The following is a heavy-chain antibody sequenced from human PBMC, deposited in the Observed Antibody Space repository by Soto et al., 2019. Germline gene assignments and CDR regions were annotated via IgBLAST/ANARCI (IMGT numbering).Heavy chain of an antibody. V-gene: IGHV1-18*01. CDR2: ISAYNGNT. CDR1: GYTFTSYG. J-gene: IGHJ4*02. CDR3: ARDLGYCSSTSCYGGFDY. D-gene: IGHD2-2*01. Sequence: GASVKVSCKASGYTFTSYGISWVRRAPGQGLEWMGWISAYNGNTNYAQKLQGRVTMTTDTSTSTAYMELRSLRSDDTAVYYCARDLGYCSSTSCYGGFDYWGQGTLVTVSS.